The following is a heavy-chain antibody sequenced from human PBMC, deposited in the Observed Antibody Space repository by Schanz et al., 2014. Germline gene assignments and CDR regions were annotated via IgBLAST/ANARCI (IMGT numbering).Heavy chain of an antibody. J-gene: IGHJ3*02. CDR3: ARDYSDILTGYPYDTFDI. CDR1: GYTFTDYY. Sequence: QVQLVQSGAEVKKPGASVKISCKASGYTFTDYYMYWVRQAPGQGLEWMGRINPNSGGTNYAQKFQGRVTMTRDTSISPAYMELRRLRSDDTAVYYCARDYSDILTGYPYDTFDIWGQGTMVTVSS. V-gene: IGHV1-2*06. CDR2: INPNSGGT. D-gene: IGHD3-9*01.